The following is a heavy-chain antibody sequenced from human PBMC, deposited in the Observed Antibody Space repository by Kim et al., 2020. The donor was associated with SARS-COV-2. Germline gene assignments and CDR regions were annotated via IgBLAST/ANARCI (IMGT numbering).Heavy chain of an antibody. J-gene: IGHJ4*02. V-gene: IGHV1-69*04. CDR2: IIPILGIA. D-gene: IGHD2-2*01. CDR3: ARDNCSSTSCYWGY. Sequence: SVKVSCKASGGTFSSYAISWVRQAPGQGLEWMGRIIPILGIANYAQKFQGRVKITADKSTSTAYMELSSLRSEDTAVYYCARDNCSSTSCYWGYWGQGTLVTVSS. CDR1: GGTFSSYA.